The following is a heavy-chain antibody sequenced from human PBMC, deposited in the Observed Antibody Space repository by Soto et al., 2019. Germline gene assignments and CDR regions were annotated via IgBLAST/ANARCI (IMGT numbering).Heavy chain of an antibody. Sequence: SATLSLTCAVYSWSFSGCYWSWLRQPPGKGLEWLGEIIHSGNTNYNPSLKSRLTMSVDTSKNQFSLKLSSVTAADTAVYYCARAKGDSGDEFDMWGQGTMVT. CDR1: SWSFSGCY. CDR3: ARAKGDSGDEFDM. CDR2: IIHSGNT. D-gene: IGHD1-26*01. V-gene: IGHV4-34*12. J-gene: IGHJ3*02.